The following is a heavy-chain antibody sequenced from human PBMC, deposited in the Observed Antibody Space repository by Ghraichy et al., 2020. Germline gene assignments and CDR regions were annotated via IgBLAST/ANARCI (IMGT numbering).Heavy chain of an antibody. D-gene: IGHD4-23*01. V-gene: IGHV4-39*01. CDR3: AGSFTVIRYFDL. J-gene: IGHJ2*01. CDR1: GGSITSSNYY. Sequence: GSLSLTCSVSGGSITSSNYYWGWIRQSPGKGLEWIGSLHHTGSTYYNPSLKSRVTMSADTSTNQFSLRLTSVTAADTSVYYCAGSFTVIRYFDLWGRGTLVTVSP. CDR2: LHHTGST.